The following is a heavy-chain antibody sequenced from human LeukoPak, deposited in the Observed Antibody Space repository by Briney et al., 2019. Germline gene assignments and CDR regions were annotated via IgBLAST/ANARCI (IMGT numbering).Heavy chain of an antibody. CDR3: TAGSWFGP. CDR2: IKSKTDGGTT. CDR1: GFTFSNAL. V-gene: IGHV3-15*01. J-gene: IGHJ5*02. Sequence: AGGSLRLSCAASGFTFSNALMSGVRQAPGKGLEGGGRIKSKTDGGTTDYGAPVKGRFDISRDDSKNTLYLQMNSLKTEDTAVYYCTAGSWFGPWGQGTLVTVSS.